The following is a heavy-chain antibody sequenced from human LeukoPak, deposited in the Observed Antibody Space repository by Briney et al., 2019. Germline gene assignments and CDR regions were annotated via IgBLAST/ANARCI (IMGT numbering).Heavy chain of an antibody. CDR1: GFTISSNY. D-gene: IGHD4-17*01. Sequence: GGSLRLSCAASGFTISSNYMSWVRQAPGKGLEWVSVLYSGGSAYYADSVRGRFTISRDNSKNTLYLQMSSLRAEDTAVYYCARSSDGDYYYYFDYWGQGALVTVSS. CDR3: ARSSDGDYYYYFDY. V-gene: IGHV3-53*01. J-gene: IGHJ4*02. CDR2: LYSGGSA.